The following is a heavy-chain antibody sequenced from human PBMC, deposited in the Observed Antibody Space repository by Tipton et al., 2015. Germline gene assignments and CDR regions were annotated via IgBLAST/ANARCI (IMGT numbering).Heavy chain of an antibody. D-gene: IGHD2-2*01. CDR2: IWYDGNEK. CDR3: ASQRGETQPLPYYSGMDV. CDR1: GFTFSSYA. V-gene: IGHV3-33*03. Sequence: SLRLSCAASGFTFSSYAMHWVRQAPGKGLEWVAVIWYDGNEKYNADSVKGRFTISRDNDNNSLFLQMNSLRAEDTALYYCASQRGETQPLPYYSGMDVWGLGTTVSVSS. J-gene: IGHJ6*02.